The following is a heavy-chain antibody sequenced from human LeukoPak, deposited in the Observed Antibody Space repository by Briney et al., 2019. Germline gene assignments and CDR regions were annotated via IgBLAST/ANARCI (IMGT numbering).Heavy chain of an antibody. D-gene: IGHD6-19*01. CDR3: ARRGSGWYYFDY. Sequence: SQTLSLTCTVSGGSISSGDYHWNWIRQPAGKGLEWIGSIYYSGSTYYNPSLKSRVTISVDTSKNQFSLKLSSVTAADTAVYYCARRGSGWYYFDYWGQGTLVTVSS. J-gene: IGHJ4*02. CDR2: IYYSGST. CDR1: GGSISSGDYH. V-gene: IGHV4-30-2*03.